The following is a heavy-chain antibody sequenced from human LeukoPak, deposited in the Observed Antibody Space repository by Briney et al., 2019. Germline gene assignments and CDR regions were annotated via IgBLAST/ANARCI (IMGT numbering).Heavy chain of an antibody. CDR1: GFTFSSYW. CDR2: INGDGSTT. Sequence: PGGSLRLSCAASGFTFSSYWMHWVRQAPGKGLVWVSHINGDGSTTSYADSVKGRFTISRDNSKNTLYLQMNSLRAEDTAVYYCAKAIYSSSRMDVWGQGTTVTVSS. V-gene: IGHV3-74*01. J-gene: IGHJ6*02. CDR3: AKAIYSSSRMDV. D-gene: IGHD6-13*01.